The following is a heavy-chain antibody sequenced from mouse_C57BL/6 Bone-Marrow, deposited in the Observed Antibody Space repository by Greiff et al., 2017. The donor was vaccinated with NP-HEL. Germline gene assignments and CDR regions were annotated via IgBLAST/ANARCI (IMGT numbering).Heavy chain of an antibody. V-gene: IGHV1-26*01. CDR1: GYTFTDYY. CDR3: ARYGYGRDYYAMDY. Sequence: EVQLQQSGPELVKPGASVKISCKASGYTFTDYYMNWVKQSHGKSLEWIGDINPNNGGTSYNQKFKGKATLTVDKSSSTAYMELRSLTSEDSAVYYCARYGYGRDYYAMDYWGQGTSVTVSS. J-gene: IGHJ4*01. CDR2: INPNNGGT. D-gene: IGHD1-1*01.